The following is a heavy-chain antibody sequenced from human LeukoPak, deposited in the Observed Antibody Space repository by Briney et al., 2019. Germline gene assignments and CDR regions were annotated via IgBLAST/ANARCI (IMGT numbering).Heavy chain of an antibody. D-gene: IGHD6-19*01. Sequence: SQTLSLTCTVSGGSLYSGDSKTNGAYYWTWIRQPPGKGLEWIGYIYHSESTYYNPSLKSRVAISIDTSKNQFSLKLSSVTAADTAVYYCARQCCPAVAGTFFDYWGQGTLVTVSS. CDR1: GGSLYSGDSKTNGAYY. CDR2: IYHSEST. CDR3: ARQCCPAVAGTFFDY. J-gene: IGHJ4*02. V-gene: IGHV4-30-2*01.